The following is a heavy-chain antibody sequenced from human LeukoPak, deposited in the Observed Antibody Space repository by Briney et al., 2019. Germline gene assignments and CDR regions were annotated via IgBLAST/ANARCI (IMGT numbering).Heavy chain of an antibody. CDR1: GFTFSSYA. CDR3: VKGDIVVVVAAGFDY. D-gene: IGHD2-15*01. Sequence: GGSLRLSCSASGFTFSSYAMHWVRQAPGKGLEYVSAISSNGGSTYYADSVKGRFTISRDNSKNTLYLQMSSLRAEDTAVYYCVKGDIVVVVAAGFDYWGQGTLVTVSP. J-gene: IGHJ4*02. V-gene: IGHV3-64D*06. CDR2: ISSNGGST.